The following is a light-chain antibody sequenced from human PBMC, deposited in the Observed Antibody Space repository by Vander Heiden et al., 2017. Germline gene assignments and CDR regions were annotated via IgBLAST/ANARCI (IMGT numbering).Light chain of an antibody. CDR2: DVS. CDR3: SSYSSSSTRV. Sequence: QSPLTQPPTVSGSPGQSLTISCTGTSSDGGGYKYVSWYQQHPGKAPKLMIYDVSNRPSGVSNRFSGSKSGNTASLTISGLQAEDEAVYYCSSYSSSSTRVFGGGTKVTVL. CDR1: SSDGGGYKY. J-gene: IGLJ3*02. V-gene: IGLV2-14*01.